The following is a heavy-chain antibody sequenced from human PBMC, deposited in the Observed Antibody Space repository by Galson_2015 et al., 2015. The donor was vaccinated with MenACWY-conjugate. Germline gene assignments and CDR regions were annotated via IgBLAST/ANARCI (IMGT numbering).Heavy chain of an antibody. CDR2: IKADGSFS. CDR1: GFTFNSYW. D-gene: IGHD1-1*01. J-gene: IGHJ4*02. CDR3: ARDINWSFDS. Sequence: SLRLSCAASGFTFNSYWMHWVRQPPGKGLEWISYIKADGSFSNYADSVKGRFTISTDNAKNMVYLQMDGLGDEDTAVYFCARDINWSFDSWGQGTLVTVSS. V-gene: IGHV3-74*01.